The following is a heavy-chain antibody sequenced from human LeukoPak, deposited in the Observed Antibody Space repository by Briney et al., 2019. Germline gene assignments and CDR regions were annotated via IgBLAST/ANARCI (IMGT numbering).Heavy chain of an antibody. CDR1: GGSISSYY. CDR2: IYTSGST. D-gene: IGHD3-22*01. CDR3: ARGSAGDSSGYHDY. V-gene: IGHV4-4*07. J-gene: IGHJ4*02. Sequence: PSETLSLTCTVSGGSISSYYWSWIRQPAGKGLEWIGRIYTSGSTNYNPSLKSRVTISVDTSKNQFSLKLSSVTAADTAVYYCARGSAGDSSGYHDYWGQGTLVTVSS.